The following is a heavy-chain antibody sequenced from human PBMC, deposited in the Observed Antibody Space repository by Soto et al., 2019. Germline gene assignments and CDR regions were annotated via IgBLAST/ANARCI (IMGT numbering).Heavy chain of an antibody. J-gene: IGHJ6*03. CDR2: IYYSGST. D-gene: IGHD5-12*01. Sequence: SETLSLTCTVSGGSIGSYYWGWVRQSPERGLEWIAYIYYSGSTNYNPSLESRVTISLETSNNQFSLKMSSVTAADTAVYYCARVNSGYEVHRQYYYYMDVWGEGTTVTVSS. V-gene: IGHV4-59*13. CDR1: GGSIGSYY. CDR3: ARVNSGYEVHRQYYYYMDV.